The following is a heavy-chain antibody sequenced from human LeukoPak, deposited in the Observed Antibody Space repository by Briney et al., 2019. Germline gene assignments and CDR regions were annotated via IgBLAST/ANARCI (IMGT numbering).Heavy chain of an antibody. CDR1: GFTFSSYG. CDR2: IRYDGSNK. J-gene: IGHJ4*02. Sequence: PGGSLRLSCAASGFTFSSYGMHWVRQAPGKGLEWVAFIRYDGSNKYYADSVKGRFTISRDNSKNTLYLQMNSLRAEDTAVYYCAKAPRSGWVPQHFDYWGQGTLVTVSS. CDR3: AKAPRSGWVPQHFDY. D-gene: IGHD6-25*01. V-gene: IGHV3-30*02.